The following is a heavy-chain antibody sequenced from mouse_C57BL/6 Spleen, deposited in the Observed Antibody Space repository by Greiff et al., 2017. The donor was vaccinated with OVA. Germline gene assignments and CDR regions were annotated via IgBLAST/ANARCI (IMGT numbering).Heavy chain of an antibody. Sequence: EVKVEESGGGLVKPGGSLKLSCAASGFTFSSYAMSWVRQTPEKRLEWVATISDGGSYTYYPDNVKGRFTISRDNAKNNLYLQMSHLKSEDTAMYYCAREDYGSVDYWGQGTTLTVSS. CDR3: AREDYGSVDY. V-gene: IGHV5-4*01. CDR2: ISDGGSYT. CDR1: GFTFSSYA. D-gene: IGHD1-1*01. J-gene: IGHJ2*01.